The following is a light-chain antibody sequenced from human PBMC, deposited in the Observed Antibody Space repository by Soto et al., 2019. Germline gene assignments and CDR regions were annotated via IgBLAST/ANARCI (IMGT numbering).Light chain of an antibody. J-gene: IGKJ3*01. CDR1: QSIYSY. CDR2: SAS. Sequence: DIQMTQSPSSLSASVGDRVTITCRASQSIYSYLHWYQQKPGKAPKLLIYSASSLQTGVPSRFSGSGSGTAFTLTISGLQPDDFATYYCHQSYTPPFTFGPGTKVDIK. V-gene: IGKV1-39*01. CDR3: HQSYTPPFT.